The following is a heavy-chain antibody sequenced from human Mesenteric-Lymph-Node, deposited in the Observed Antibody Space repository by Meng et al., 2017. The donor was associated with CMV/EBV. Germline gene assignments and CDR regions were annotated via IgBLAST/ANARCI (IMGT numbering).Heavy chain of an antibody. J-gene: IGHJ6*02. Sequence: ASVKVSCKASGYTFTGYYMHWVRQAPGQGLEWMGWINPNSGGTNYAQKFQGRVTMTRDTSISTAYMELSRLRSEDTAVYSCARDLRGSGRLDHYYGMDVWGQGTTVTVSS. CDR3: ARDLRGSGRLDHYYGMDV. CDR2: INPNSGGT. V-gene: IGHV1-2*02. D-gene: IGHD3-16*02. CDR1: GYTFTGYY.